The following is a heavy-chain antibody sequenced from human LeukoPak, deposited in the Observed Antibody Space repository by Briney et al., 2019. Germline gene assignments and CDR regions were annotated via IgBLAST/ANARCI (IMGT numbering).Heavy chain of an antibody. D-gene: IGHD3-22*01. V-gene: IGHV3-21*04. CDR1: GFTFSSYS. Sequence: GGSLRLSCAASGFTFSSYSMNWVRQAPGKGLEWVSSISSSSSSYIYYADSVKGRFTISRDNAKNSLYLQMNSLRAEDTAVYYCAKDGPTPLDSSGYYSYWYFDLWGRGTLVTVSS. CDR3: AKDGPTPLDSSGYYSYWYFDL. J-gene: IGHJ2*01. CDR2: ISSSSSSYI.